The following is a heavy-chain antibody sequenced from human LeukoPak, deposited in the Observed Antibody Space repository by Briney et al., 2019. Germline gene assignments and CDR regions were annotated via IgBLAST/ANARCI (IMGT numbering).Heavy chain of an antibody. J-gene: IGHJ3*02. D-gene: IGHD1-26*01. CDR3: ARYTGSYNHDAFDI. CDR2: ISAYNGNT. V-gene: IGHV1-18*01. Sequence: ASVKVSCKAPGYTFTSYGISWVRQAPGQGLEWMGWISAYNGNTNYAQKLQGRVTMTTDTSTSTAYMELRNLKSDDTAVYYCARYTGSYNHDAFDIWGQGTMVTVSS. CDR1: GYTFTSYG.